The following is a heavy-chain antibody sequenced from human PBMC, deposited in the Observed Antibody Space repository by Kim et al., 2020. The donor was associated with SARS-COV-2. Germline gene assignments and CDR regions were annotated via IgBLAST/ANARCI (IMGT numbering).Heavy chain of an antibody. Sequence: SETLSLTCTVSGGSISSSSYYWGWIRQPPGKGLEWIGSIYYSGSTYYNPSLKSRVTISVDTSKNQFSLKLSSVTAADTAVYYCARQAPGSGIGYYYGMDVWGQGTTVTVSS. V-gene: IGHV4-39*01. CDR1: GGSISSSSYY. J-gene: IGHJ6*02. D-gene: IGHD3-10*01. CDR2: IYYSGST. CDR3: ARQAPGSGIGYYYGMDV.